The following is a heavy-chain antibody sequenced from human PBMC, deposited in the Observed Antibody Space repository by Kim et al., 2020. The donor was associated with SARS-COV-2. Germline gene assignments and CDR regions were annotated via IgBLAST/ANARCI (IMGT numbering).Heavy chain of an antibody. D-gene: IGHD5-12*01. V-gene: IGHV3-23*01. CDR3: AKFNAKGYKAVDY. J-gene: IGHJ4*02. CDR2: ISGSGGST. CDR1: GFTFSNYA. Sequence: GGSLRLSCAASGFTFSNYAMSWVRQAPGKGLEWVSAISGSGGSTYYADSGKGRFTISRDNSKYTLYLQMNTLSAEAMAVYYCAKFNAKGYKAVDYWGQGTLVTVSS.